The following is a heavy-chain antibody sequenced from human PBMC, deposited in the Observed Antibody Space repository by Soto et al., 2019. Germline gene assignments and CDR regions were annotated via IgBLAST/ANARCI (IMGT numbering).Heavy chain of an antibody. D-gene: IGHD2-2*02. CDR2: IYYSGST. Sequence: ASETLSLTCTVSGGSISSGDYYWSWIRQPPGKGLEWIGYIYYSGSTYYNPSLKSRVTISVDTSKNQFSLKLSSVTAADTAVYYCAREIVVVPAAIVAPQYYYYYGMDVWGQGTTVTVSS. V-gene: IGHV4-30-4*01. CDR1: GGSISSGDYY. CDR3: AREIVVVPAAIVAPQYYYYYGMDV. J-gene: IGHJ6*02.